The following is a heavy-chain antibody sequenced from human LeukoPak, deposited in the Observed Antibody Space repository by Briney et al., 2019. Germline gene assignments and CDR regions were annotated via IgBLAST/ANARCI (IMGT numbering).Heavy chain of an antibody. CDR1: GGSISSSSYY. J-gene: IGHJ4*02. CDR2: IYHSGST. V-gene: IGHV4-39*01. D-gene: IGHD5-18*01. CDR3: ATAMAFDY. Sequence: SETLSLTCTVSGGSISSSSYYWGWIRQPPGKGLEWIGSIYHSGSTYYNPSLKSRVTISVDTSKNQFSLKLSSVTAADTAVYYCATAMAFDYWGQGTLVTVSS.